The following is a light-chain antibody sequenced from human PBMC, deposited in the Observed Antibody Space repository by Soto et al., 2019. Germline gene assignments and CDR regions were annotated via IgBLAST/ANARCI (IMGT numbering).Light chain of an antibody. J-gene: IGKJ3*01. CDR3: LQHNRYPFT. CDR1: QGIRNG. V-gene: IGKV1-17*01. Sequence: DIQMTQSPSSLSASVGDRVTITCRASQGIRNGLGWYQQKPGKAPKRLIYAASSLQSGVPSRFNGSGSGTEFTLTISSLQPEDFATYYCLQHNRYPFTFGPGTKVDIK. CDR2: AAS.